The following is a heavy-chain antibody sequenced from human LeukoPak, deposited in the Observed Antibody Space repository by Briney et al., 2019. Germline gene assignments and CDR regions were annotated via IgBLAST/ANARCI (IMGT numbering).Heavy chain of an antibody. D-gene: IGHD3-9*01. J-gene: IGHJ5*02. CDR2: ISTYNGDT. V-gene: IGHV1-18*01. Sequence: GASVKVSCKASGYPFTTYGIIWVRQAPGQGLEWMGWISTYNGDTNYAQKFQGRVTMTTDTSTNTAYTELRSLTSDDTAAYYCAREWWGYDVLTGDNWFDPWGQGTLVTVSS. CDR1: GYPFTTYG. CDR3: AREWWGYDVLTGDNWFDP.